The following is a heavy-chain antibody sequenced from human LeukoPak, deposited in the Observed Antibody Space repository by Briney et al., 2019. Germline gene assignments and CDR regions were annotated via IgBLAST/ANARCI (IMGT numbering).Heavy chain of an antibody. CDR3: AKYFVGQMARFDY. CDR2: INWSGRDT. Sequence: GGSLRLSCAASGFTFDDYGMSWVRQAPGKGLEWVSGINWSGRDTNYADSLKGRFTIPRDSAKKSLHLQMNGLRAEDTALYYCAKYFVGQMARFDYWGQGTLVTVSS. J-gene: IGHJ4*02. D-gene: IGHD2/OR15-2a*01. V-gene: IGHV3-20*04. CDR1: GFTFDDYG.